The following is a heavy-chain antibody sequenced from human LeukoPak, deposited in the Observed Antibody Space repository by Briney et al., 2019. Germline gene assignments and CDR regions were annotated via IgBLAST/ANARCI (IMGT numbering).Heavy chain of an antibody. CDR2: INPSGGST. Sequence: GASVKVSCKASGYIFTSYYIHWVRQAPGQGLEWMGIINPSGGSTSYAQKFQGRVTMTRDMSTSTVHMELSSLISEDTAVYYCARASGYIPWEFWGQGTLVTVSS. J-gene: IGHJ4*02. V-gene: IGHV1-46*01. D-gene: IGHD3-10*01. CDR3: ARASGYIPWEF. CDR1: GYIFTSYY.